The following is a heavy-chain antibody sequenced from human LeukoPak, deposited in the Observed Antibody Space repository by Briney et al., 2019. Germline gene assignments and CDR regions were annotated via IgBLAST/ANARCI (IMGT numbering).Heavy chain of an antibody. D-gene: IGHD1-26*01. CDR1: GHTFTYYV. CDR2: INAYNVNT. J-gene: IGHJ4*02. CDR3: GRGEKTYDY. V-gene: IGHV1-18*01. Sequence: ASVKLSCKTSGHTFTYYVTSWGRQAPGQRLEWMGWINAYNVNTNDAQKFQGKVTMTTAPSTSTTNMELRRLRYDDTAVYYCGRGEKTYDYWGQGTLVSVSS.